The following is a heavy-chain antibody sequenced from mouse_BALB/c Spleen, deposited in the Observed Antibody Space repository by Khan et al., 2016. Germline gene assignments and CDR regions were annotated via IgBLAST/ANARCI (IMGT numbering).Heavy chain of an antibody. CDR3: AKSYYYGSSYGYWYFDV. Sequence: QVQLKESGPSLVQPSQSLSITCTVSGFSLTSYGVHWVRQSPGKGLEWLGVIWRGGSTDYNAAFMSRLSITKDNSKSQVFFKMNSLQADDSAIYYCAKSYYYGSSYGYWYFDVWGAGTTVTVSS. V-gene: IGHV2-5-1*01. J-gene: IGHJ1*01. D-gene: IGHD1-1*01. CDR1: GFSLTSYG. CDR2: IWRGGST.